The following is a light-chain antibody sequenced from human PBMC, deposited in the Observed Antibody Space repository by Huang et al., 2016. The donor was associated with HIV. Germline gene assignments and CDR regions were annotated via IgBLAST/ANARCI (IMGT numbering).Light chain of an antibody. V-gene: IGKV1-6*01. Sequence: AIQMTQSPSSLSASVGDRVTITCRASQDIRNDLGWYQQKPGKAPQLLIYAATGLQSGVPSRVSGSGSGTDFTLTISSLQPEDFATYYCLQDSNYPWTFGQGTKVEIK. J-gene: IGKJ1*01. CDR3: LQDSNYPWT. CDR2: AAT. CDR1: QDIRND.